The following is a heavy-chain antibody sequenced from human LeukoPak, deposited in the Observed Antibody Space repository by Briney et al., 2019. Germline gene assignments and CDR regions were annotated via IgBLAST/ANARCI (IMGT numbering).Heavy chain of an antibody. V-gene: IGHV3-23*01. J-gene: IGHJ6*02. CDR1: GFTFSHYA. Sequence: GGSLRLSCAASGFTFSHYAMRWVRQAPGKGLEWVSVISGSGATTDYADSVMGRFTISRDNSKNTLYLQLDSLRAEDSAVYFCAKGLWGAYYYCMDVWGQGTTVTVSS. CDR3: AKGLWGAYYYCMDV. CDR2: ISGSGATT. D-gene: IGHD3-16*01.